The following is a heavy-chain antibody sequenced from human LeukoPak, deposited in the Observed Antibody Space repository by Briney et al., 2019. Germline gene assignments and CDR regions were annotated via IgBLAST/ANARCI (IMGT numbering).Heavy chain of an antibody. Sequence: SVKVSCKPSGGTFSSYAISWVRQAPGQGLEWMGRIIPILGIANYAQKFQGRVTITADKSTSTVYMDLSSLRSEDTAMYYCAIGHYGDYGQWSSINYWRQGTLVTDPS. CDR3: AIGHYGDYGQWSSINY. J-gene: IGHJ4*02. D-gene: IGHD4-17*01. CDR2: IIPILGIA. CDR1: GGTFSSYA. V-gene: IGHV1-69*04.